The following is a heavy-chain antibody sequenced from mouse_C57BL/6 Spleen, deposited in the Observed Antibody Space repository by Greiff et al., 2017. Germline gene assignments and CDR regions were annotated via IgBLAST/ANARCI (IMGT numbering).Heavy chain of an antibody. CDR1: GYSITSDY. CDR3: ATTNYYGSSYWYFDV. D-gene: IGHD1-1*01. J-gene: IGHJ1*03. CDR2: ISYSGST. V-gene: IGHV3-8*01. Sequence: EVQLVESGPGLAKPSQTLSLTCSVTGYSITSDYWNWIRTFPGNKLEYMGYISYSGSTYYNPSLKSRISITRDTSKNQYYLQLNSVTTEDTATYYGATTNYYGSSYWYFDVWGTGTTVTVSS.